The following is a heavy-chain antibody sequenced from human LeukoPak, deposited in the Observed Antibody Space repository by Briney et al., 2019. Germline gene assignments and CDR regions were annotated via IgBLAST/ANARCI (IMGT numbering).Heavy chain of an antibody. V-gene: IGHV3-49*04. D-gene: IGHD5-18*01. Sequence: GGSLRLSCTASGFTFGDHAMSWVRQAPGKGLEWVGFIRSKTYGGTTEYAASVKGRFTISRDDSRSIAYLQMNSLKTEDTAVYYCTRGPLQQWLYYGMDVWGQGTTVTVSS. CDR3: TRGPLQQWLYYGMDV. CDR2: IRSKTYGGTT. J-gene: IGHJ6*02. CDR1: GFTFGDHA.